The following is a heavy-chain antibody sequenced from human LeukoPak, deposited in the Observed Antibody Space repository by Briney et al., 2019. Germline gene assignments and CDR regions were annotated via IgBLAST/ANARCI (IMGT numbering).Heavy chain of an antibody. D-gene: IGHD2-2*02. CDR3: ARGGYCSSTSCYTTPYYFDY. CDR2: IKQDGREK. V-gene: IGHV3-7*01. Sequence: GGSLRLSCAASGFTFSSYWMSWVRQAPGKWLEWVANIKQDGREKYYVDSVKGGFTISRDNAKNSLYLQMNSLRAEDTAVYYCARGGYCSSTSCYTTPYYFDYWGQGTLVTVSS. CDR1: GFTFSSYW. J-gene: IGHJ4*02.